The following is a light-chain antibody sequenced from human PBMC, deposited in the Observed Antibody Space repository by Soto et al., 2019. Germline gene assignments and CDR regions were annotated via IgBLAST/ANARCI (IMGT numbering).Light chain of an antibody. CDR3: AVWDDILNGYV. J-gene: IGLJ1*01. Sequence: QSVLTQPPSASGTPGQRVTISCAGSSSNIGRNTVNWYQQLPGAAPKLLIQSNNQRPSGVPDRFSGSQSGTSASLAISGLQSEDEADYYCAVWDDILNGYVFGTGTKLTV. CDR1: SSNIGRNT. CDR2: SNN. V-gene: IGLV1-44*01.